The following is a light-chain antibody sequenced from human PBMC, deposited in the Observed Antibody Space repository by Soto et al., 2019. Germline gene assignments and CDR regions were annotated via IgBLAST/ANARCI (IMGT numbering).Light chain of an antibody. CDR3: RSYAGSRFYV. CDR2: EVS. CDR1: SSDVGSYNL. Sequence: QSVLTQPASVSGSPGQSITISCTGTSSDVGSYNLVSWYQQHPGKAPKLMIYEVSKRPSGVSNRFSGSKSGNTASLTISGLQAEEEADYYCRSYAGSRFYVLGTGTKVTV. V-gene: IGLV2-23*02. J-gene: IGLJ1*01.